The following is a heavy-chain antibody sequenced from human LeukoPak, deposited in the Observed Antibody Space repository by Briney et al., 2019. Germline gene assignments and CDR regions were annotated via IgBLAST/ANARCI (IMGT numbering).Heavy chain of an antibody. Sequence: GGSLRLSCAASGFTFSSYAMSWVRQAPGKGLERVSAISGSGGSTYYADSVKGRFTISRDNSKNTLYLQMNSLRAEDTAVYYCANNYYGSGSYYPFTPGPFDYWGQGTLVTVSS. V-gene: IGHV3-23*01. CDR1: GFTFSSYA. D-gene: IGHD3-10*01. J-gene: IGHJ4*02. CDR2: ISGSGGST. CDR3: ANNYYGSGSYYPFTPGPFDY.